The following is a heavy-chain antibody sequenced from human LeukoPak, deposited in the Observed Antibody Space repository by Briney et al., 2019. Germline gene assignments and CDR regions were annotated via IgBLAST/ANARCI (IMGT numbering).Heavy chain of an antibody. D-gene: IGHD3-22*01. V-gene: IGHV4-39*07. Sequence: SETLSLTCTVSGGSISSTSYYWGWIRQPPGKGLEWIGNFYYSGSTYYNPSLKSRVTISLDTSKNQFSLKLSSVTAADTAVYYCARGGWNKFDYWGQGTLVTVSS. J-gene: IGHJ4*02. CDR1: GGSISSTSYY. CDR2: FYYSGST. CDR3: ARGGWNKFDY.